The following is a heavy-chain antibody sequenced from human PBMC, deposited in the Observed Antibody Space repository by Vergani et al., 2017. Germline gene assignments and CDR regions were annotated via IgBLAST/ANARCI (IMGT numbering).Heavy chain of an antibody. CDR3: AGYCSSTSCHSNWFDP. CDR1: GGSVSSGSYY. Sequence: QVQLQESGPGLVKPSETPSLTCTVSGGSVSSGSYYWSWIRQPAGKGLEWIGYIYYSGSTNYNPSLKSRVTISVDTSKNQFSLKLSSVTAADTAVYYCAGYCSSTSCHSNWFDPWGQGTLVTVSS. D-gene: IGHD2-2*03. V-gene: IGHV4-61*10. CDR2: IYYSGST. J-gene: IGHJ5*02.